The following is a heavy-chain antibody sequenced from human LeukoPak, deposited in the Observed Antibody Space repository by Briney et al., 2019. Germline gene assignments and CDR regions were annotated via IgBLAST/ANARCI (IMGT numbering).Heavy chain of an antibody. D-gene: IGHD4-11*01. Sequence: ASVKVSCQVSGYTFTDYYMHWVQQAPGKGLEWMGLVDPEDGETIYAEKFQGRVTITAHTSTDTAYMELSSLRSEDTAVYYCATDLRATVHHYDYYYEDVWRKGTTVTVSS. CDR1: GYTFTDYY. CDR3: ATDLRATVHHYDYYYEDV. CDR2: VDPEDGET. V-gene: IGHV1-69-2*01. J-gene: IGHJ6*03.